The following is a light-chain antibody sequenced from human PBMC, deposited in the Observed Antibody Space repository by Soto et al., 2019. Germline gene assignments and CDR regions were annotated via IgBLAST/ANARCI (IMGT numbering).Light chain of an antibody. CDR3: SSSTSSDTLL. CDR2: EVS. V-gene: IGLV2-14*01. CDR1: SSDVGGYNY. J-gene: IGLJ2*01. Sequence: QSALTQPASVSGSPGQSITISCTGTSSDVGGYNYVSWYQHHPGKAPKLMIYEVSNRPSGVSNRFSGSKSGNTASLTISGLQAEDEADYYCSSSTSSDTLLFGGGTKLTVL.